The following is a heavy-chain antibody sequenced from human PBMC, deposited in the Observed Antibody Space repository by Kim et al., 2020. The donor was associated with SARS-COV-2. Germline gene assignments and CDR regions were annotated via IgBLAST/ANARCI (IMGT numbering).Heavy chain of an antibody. Sequence: GGSLRLSCAASGFTVSSNYMSWVRQAPGKGLEWVSVIYSGGSTYYADSVKGRFTISRDNSKNTLYLQMNSLRAEDTAVYYCAMPRVGSSGYNGSPSAEYFQHWGQGTLVTVSS. V-gene: IGHV3-53*01. CDR3: AMPRVGSSGYNGSPSAEYFQH. J-gene: IGHJ1*01. D-gene: IGHD3-22*01. CDR1: GFTVSSNY. CDR2: IYSGGST.